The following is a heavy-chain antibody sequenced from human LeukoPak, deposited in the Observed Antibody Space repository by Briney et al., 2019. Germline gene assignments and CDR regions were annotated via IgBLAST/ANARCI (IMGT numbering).Heavy chain of an antibody. D-gene: IGHD3-16*02. CDR2: IYNSGTT. J-gene: IGHJ3*02. CDR1: GASISPSY. V-gene: IGHV4-59*01. CDR3: ARGPPDRADI. Sequence: SETLSLTCSVSGASISPSYWSWLRQPPGRGLEWIGYIYNSGTTNYNTSLASRVTISLDTSKNQFSLRLSSVSAVDTAVYYCARGPPDRADIWGQGTMVTVSS.